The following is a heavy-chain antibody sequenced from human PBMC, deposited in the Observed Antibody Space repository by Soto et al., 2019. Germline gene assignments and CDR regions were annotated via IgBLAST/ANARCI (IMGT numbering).Heavy chain of an antibody. CDR3: ARDGRYCSGGSCYYYYYYMDA. CDR2: VYSGGST. Sequence: GGSLRLSCAASGFTVSSNYMIWVRQAPGKGLEWVSLVYSGGSTYYADSVKGRFTISRDNSKNTLYLQMNSLRAEDTAVYYCARDGRYCSGGSCYYYYYYMDAWGKGTTVTVSS. V-gene: IGHV3-66*01. D-gene: IGHD2-15*01. CDR1: GFTVSSNY. J-gene: IGHJ6*03.